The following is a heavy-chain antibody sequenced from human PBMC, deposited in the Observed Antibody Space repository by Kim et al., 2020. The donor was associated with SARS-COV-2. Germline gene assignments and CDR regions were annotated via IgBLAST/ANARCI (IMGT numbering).Heavy chain of an antibody. CDR2: INDSGST. D-gene: IGHD1-26*01. CDR1: GGSISSYY. J-gene: IGHJ3*02. CDR3: ARGLRVLLGGDAFDI. V-gene: IGHV4-59*01. Sequence: SETLSLTCTVSGGSISSYYWSWIRQPPGKGLEWIGDINDSGSTNYNPSLKSRVTISVDTYKNQFSLKLSSVTAADTAVYYCARGLRVLLGGDAFDIWGQGTMVTVSS.